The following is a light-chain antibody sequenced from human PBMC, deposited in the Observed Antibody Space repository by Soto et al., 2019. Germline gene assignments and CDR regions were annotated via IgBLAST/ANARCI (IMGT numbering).Light chain of an antibody. V-gene: IGLV2-14*01. CDR2: DVS. Sequence: QSVLTQTASVSGSPGQSITISCTGTSSDVCGYNYVSWYQQYPGKAPKLMIYDVSNRPSGVSNRFSGSKSGNTASLTISGLQAEDEADYYCSSYTSSSTYVFGTGTKLTVL. J-gene: IGLJ1*01. CDR3: SSYTSSSTYV. CDR1: SSDVCGYNY.